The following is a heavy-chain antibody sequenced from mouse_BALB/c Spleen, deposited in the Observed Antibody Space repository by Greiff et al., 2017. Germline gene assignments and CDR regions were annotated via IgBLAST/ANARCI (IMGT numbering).Heavy chain of an antibody. CDR3: AQARRTSYTWFAY. CDR1: GYTFTSYT. Sequence: QVQLQQSGAELARPGASVKMSCKASGYTFTSYTMHWVKQRPGQGLEWIGYINPSSGYTNYNQKFKDKATLTADKSSSTAYMQLSSLTSEVSAVYYCAQARRTSYTWFAYWGQGTLVTVSA. CDR2: INPSSGYT. V-gene: IGHV1-4*01. J-gene: IGHJ3*01.